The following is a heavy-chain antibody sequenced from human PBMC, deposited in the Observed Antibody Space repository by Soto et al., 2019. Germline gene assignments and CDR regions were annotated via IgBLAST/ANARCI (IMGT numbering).Heavy chain of an antibody. D-gene: IGHD3-9*01. CDR1: GGSISSYY. CDR2: IYYSGST. V-gene: IGHV4-59*01. J-gene: IGHJ5*02. Sequence: LSLTCTVSGGSISSYYWSWIRQPPGKGLEWIGYIYYSGSTNYNPSLKSRVTISVDTSKNQFSLKLSSVTAADTAVYYCARVRSGSYYDILTGYNNWFDPWGQGTLVTVSS. CDR3: ARVRSGSYYDILTGYNNWFDP.